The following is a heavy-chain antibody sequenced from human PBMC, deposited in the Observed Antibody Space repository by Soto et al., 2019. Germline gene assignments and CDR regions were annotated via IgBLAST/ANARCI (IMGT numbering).Heavy chain of an antibody. Sequence: PSETLSLTCTVSGGSISSGDYYWSWIRHPPGKGLEWIGYIYYSGSTYYNPSLKSRVTISVDTSKNQFSLKLSSVTAADTAVYYCARAQRYNWNNFDYWGQGTLVTVSS. CDR2: IYYSGST. V-gene: IGHV4-30-4*01. CDR1: GGSISSGDYY. J-gene: IGHJ4*02. CDR3: ARAQRYNWNNFDY. D-gene: IGHD1-20*01.